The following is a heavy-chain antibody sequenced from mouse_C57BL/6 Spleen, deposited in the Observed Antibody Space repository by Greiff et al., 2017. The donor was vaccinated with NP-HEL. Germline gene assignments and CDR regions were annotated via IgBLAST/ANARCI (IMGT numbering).Heavy chain of an antibody. V-gene: IGHV1-64*01. Sequence: QVQLQQPGAELVKPGASVKLSCKASGYTFTSYWMHWVKQRPGQGLEWIGMIHPNSGSTNYNEKFKSKATLTVDKSSSTAYMQLSSLTSEDSAVYYCAREGDTTVAPWFAYWGQGTLVTVSA. D-gene: IGHD1-1*01. J-gene: IGHJ3*01. CDR3: AREGDTTVAPWFAY. CDR1: GYTFTSYW. CDR2: IHPNSGST.